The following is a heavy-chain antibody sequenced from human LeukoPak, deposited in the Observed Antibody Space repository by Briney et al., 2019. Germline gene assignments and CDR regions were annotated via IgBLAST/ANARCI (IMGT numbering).Heavy chain of an antibody. CDR3: ARDRDGDYFDY. D-gene: IGHD4-17*01. J-gene: IGHJ4*02. Sequence: PSETLSLTCTVSGGSISSYYWSWIRQPPGKGLEWFGYIYYSGSTNYNPSLKSRVTISVDTSKNQFSLKLSSVTAADTAVYYCARDRDGDYFDYWGQGTLVTVSS. CDR2: IYYSGST. V-gene: IGHV4-59*01. CDR1: GGSISSYY.